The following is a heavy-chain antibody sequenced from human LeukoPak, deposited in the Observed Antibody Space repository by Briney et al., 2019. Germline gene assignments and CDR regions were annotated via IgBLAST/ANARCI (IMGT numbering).Heavy chain of an antibody. Sequence: GGSLRLSCAASGFTFSDYYMSWIRQAPGKGLEWVSYISSSGSTIYYADSVKGRFTISRDSSKNTLYLQMNSLRPEDTAVYYCARARPSMWTDHWGQGTLVTVSS. CDR1: GFTFSDYY. V-gene: IGHV3-11*04. D-gene: IGHD2-21*01. J-gene: IGHJ5*02. CDR2: ISSSGSTI. CDR3: ARARPSMWTDH.